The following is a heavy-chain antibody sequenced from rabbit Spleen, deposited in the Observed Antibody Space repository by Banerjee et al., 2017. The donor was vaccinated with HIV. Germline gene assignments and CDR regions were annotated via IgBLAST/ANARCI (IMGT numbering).Heavy chain of an antibody. CDR1: GFIFSDNYY. J-gene: IGHJ4*01. V-gene: IGHV1S40*01. D-gene: IGHD1-1*01. CDR3: ARDLTGVIGWNFGW. CDR2: IYVGSGGNT. Sequence: QSLEESGGDLVQPGGSLKLSCKASGFIFSDNYYTCWVRQAPGKGLELIACIYVGSGGNTYYASWAKGRFTISKTSSTTVTLQMTSLTAADTATYFCARDLTGVIGWNFGWWGPGTLVTVS.